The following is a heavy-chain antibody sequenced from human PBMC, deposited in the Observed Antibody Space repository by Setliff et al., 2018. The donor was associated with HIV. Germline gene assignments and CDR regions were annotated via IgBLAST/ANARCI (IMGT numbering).Heavy chain of an antibody. CDR3: ANMQWASNAWYSFDY. D-gene: IGHD6-19*01. V-gene: IGHV4-38-2*01. CDR2: MCHGGNNN. CDR1: GYSISSDYC. Sequence: PSETLSLTCGVSGYSISSDYCWGWIRQPPGKGLEWIGNMCHGGNNNYYNPSLKSRVTISVDTSKNQFFLKVTSVTAADTAVYYCANMQWASNAWYSFDYWGQGALVTVSS. J-gene: IGHJ4*02.